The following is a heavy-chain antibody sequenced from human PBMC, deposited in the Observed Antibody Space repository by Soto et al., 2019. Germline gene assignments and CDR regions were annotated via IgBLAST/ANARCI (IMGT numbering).Heavy chain of an antibody. Sequence: GGSLRLSCAASGFTFSNYAMSWVRQAPGKGLEWVSTLSGSGGSTYYADSVKGRFTISRDNSKNTLYLQMNSLRAEDTAVYYCAKDTVPVATPWFDPWGEGTLVTVSS. CDR3: AKDTVPVATPWFDP. CDR2: LSGSGGST. V-gene: IGHV3-23*01. J-gene: IGHJ5*02. CDR1: GFTFSNYA. D-gene: IGHD2-2*01.